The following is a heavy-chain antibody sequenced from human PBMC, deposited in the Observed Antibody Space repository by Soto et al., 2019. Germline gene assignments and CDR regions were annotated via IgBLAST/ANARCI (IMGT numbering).Heavy chain of an antibody. J-gene: IGHJ4*02. Sequence: QVQLVQSGAEVKKPGASVKVSCKASGYTFTSYYMHWVRQAPGQGLEWMGIINPSGGSTSYAQKFQGRVTMTRDKSTSTDYVELSSLRSEDTAVYYCARVAAGSGGVEYWGQGTLVTVSS. V-gene: IGHV1-46*01. CDR2: INPSGGST. D-gene: IGHD3-10*01. CDR3: ARVAAGSGGVEY. CDR1: GYTFTSYY.